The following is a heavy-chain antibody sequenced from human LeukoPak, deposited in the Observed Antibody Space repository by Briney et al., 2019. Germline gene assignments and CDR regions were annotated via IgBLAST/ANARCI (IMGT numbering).Heavy chain of an antibody. CDR1: GGSISSNYNY. V-gene: IGHV4-30-4*08. CDR3: ARDRGVLGLFDY. J-gene: IGHJ4*02. D-gene: IGHD3-10*01. Sequence: ASETLSLTCTVSGGSISSNYNYWGWIRQPPRKGLEWIGYIYYSGDTYYNPSLKSRVTISVDTSKNQFSLKLTSVTAADTAVYYCARDRGVLGLFDYWGQGTLVTVSS. CDR2: IYYSGDT.